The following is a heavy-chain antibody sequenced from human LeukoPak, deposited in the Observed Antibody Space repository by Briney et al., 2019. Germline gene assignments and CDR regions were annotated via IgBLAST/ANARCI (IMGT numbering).Heavy chain of an antibody. D-gene: IGHD2-21*01. V-gene: IGHV3-23*01. J-gene: IGHJ4*02. Sequence: GGSLRLSCAASGFTLSSYAMSWVRQAPGKGLEWVSAISVSGNTYHADSVKGWFTISRDSSKNTLYLQMNRLRAEDAAVYYRAKAPVTTRSGAYCYPFDYWGQGTLVTVSS. CDR1: GFTLSSYA. CDR3: AKAPVTTRSGAYCYPFDY. CDR2: ISVSGNT.